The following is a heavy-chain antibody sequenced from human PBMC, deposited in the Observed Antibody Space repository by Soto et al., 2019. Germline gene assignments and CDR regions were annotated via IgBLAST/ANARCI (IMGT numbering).Heavy chain of an antibody. V-gene: IGHV4-61*01. CDR3: ARGRRRSIAVAGNMGWFDP. D-gene: IGHD6-19*01. Sequence: QVQLQESGPGLVKPSETLSLTCTVSGGSVSSGSYYWNWIRQPPGKGLEWIGYIYYSGSTNYNPSLKSRVTISVDTSKNQFSLKLSSVTAADTAVYYCARGRRRSIAVAGNMGWFDPWGQGTLVTVSS. CDR2: IYYSGST. CDR1: GGSVSSGSYY. J-gene: IGHJ5*02.